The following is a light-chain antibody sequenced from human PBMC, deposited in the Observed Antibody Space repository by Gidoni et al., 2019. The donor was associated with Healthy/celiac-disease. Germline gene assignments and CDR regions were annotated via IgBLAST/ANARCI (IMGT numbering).Light chain of an antibody. CDR2: AAS. J-gene: IGKJ2*01. Sequence: DLQMPPSPSSLSASVGDRVTITCRASQSISSYLNWYQQKPGKAPKLLIYAASSLQSGVPSRFSGSGSGTDLTLTISSLQPEDFATYYCQQSYSTSSYTFGQGTKLEIK. CDR3: QQSYSTSSYT. V-gene: IGKV1-39*01. CDR1: QSISSY.